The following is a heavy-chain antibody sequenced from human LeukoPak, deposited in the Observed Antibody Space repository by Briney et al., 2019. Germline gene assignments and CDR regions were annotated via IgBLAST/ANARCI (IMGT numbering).Heavy chain of an antibody. CDR2: INPSGGST. Sequence: ASVKVSCKASGYTFTSYDINWVRQAPGQGLEWMGIINPSGGSTSYAQKFQGRVTMTRDTSTSTVYMELSSLRSEDTAVYYCARDDQWELLRGFDYWGQGTLVTVSS. CDR1: GYTFTSYD. D-gene: IGHD1-26*01. J-gene: IGHJ4*02. CDR3: ARDDQWELLRGFDY. V-gene: IGHV1-46*01.